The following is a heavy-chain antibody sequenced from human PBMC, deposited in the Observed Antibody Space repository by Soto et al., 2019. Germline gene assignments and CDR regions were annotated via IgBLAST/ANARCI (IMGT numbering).Heavy chain of an antibody. Sequence: SETLSLTCTVSGGSVSSGSYYWSWIRQPPGKGLEWIGYIYYSGSTNYNPSLKSRVTISVDTSKNQFSLKLSSVTAADTAVYYCARWVTCGGDCYSYYYYGMDVWGQGPTVTVSS. D-gene: IGHD2-21*02. CDR3: ARWVTCGGDCYSYYYYGMDV. V-gene: IGHV4-61*01. CDR2: IYYSGST. CDR1: GGSVSSGSYY. J-gene: IGHJ6*02.